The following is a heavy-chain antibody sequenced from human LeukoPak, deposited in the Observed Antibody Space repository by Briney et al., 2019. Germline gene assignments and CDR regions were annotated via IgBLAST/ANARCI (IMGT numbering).Heavy chain of an antibody. CDR3: AKDLSYYDSSGYYYGAEYFQH. D-gene: IGHD3-22*01. CDR1: GFTFSSYG. CDR2: IRYDGSHK. V-gene: IGHV3-30*02. J-gene: IGHJ1*01. Sequence: QPGGSLRLSCAASGFTFSSYGMHWVRQAPGKGLEWVAFIRYDGSHKYYADSVKGRFTISRDNSKNTLYLQMNSLRAEDTAVYYCAKDLSYYDSSGYYYGAEYFQHWGQGTLVTVSS.